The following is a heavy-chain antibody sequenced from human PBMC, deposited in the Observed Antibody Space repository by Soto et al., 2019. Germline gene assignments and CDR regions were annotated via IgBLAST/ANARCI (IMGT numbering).Heavy chain of an antibody. CDR1: GGSISGSYYY. J-gene: IGHJ4*02. D-gene: IGHD1-20*01. Sequence: SETLSLTCAVSGGSISGSYYYWGWLRQSPGRGPEWIGSVFYTGFTSYNPSRESRVSVSVDTSKNQFSLKVSAVTAADTAVYYCASSQKGYNWNYFDHWGQGALVTVSS. V-gene: IGHV4-39*01. CDR2: VFYTGFT. CDR3: ASSQKGYNWNYFDH.